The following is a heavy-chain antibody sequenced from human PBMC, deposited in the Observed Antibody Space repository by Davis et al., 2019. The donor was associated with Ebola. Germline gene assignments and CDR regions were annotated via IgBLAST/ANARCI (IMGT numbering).Heavy chain of an antibody. V-gene: IGHV3-23*01. CDR2: ISGSGGST. CDR1: GFTFSSYA. J-gene: IGHJ4*02. Sequence: GESLKISCAASGFTFSSYAMSWVRQAPGKGLEWVSAISGSGGSTYYADSVKGRFTISRDNSKNTLYLQMNSLRDEDTALYHCVREYYDYVWGSYQRSDYWGRGTLVTVSS. CDR3: VREYYDYVWGSYQRSDY. D-gene: IGHD3-16*02.